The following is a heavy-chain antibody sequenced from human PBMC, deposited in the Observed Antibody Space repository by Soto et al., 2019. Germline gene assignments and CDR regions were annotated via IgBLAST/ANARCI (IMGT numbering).Heavy chain of an antibody. Sequence: GASVKVSCKASGYTFTSYGISWERQAPGQGLEWMGWISAYNGNTNYAQKLQGRVTMTTDTSTSTAYMELRSLRSDDTAVYYCARETLPYSSSWPLGDWFDPWGQGTLVTVSS. J-gene: IGHJ5*02. CDR2: ISAYNGNT. D-gene: IGHD6-13*01. CDR3: ARETLPYSSSWPLGDWFDP. V-gene: IGHV1-18*01. CDR1: GYTFTSYG.